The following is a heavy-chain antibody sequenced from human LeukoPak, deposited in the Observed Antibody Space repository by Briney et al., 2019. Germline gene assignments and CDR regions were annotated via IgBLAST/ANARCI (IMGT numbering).Heavy chain of an antibody. V-gene: IGHV3-21*01. CDR2: ITSSSNYI. Sequence: GGSLRLSCVASGFTFRSYSMNWVRQAPGKGLEWVSSITSSSNYIYYADSVKGRFTISRDNAKNSLYLQMNSLRAEDTAVYYCAGGNFGYWLDPWGQGTLVTVSS. CDR3: AGGNFGYWLDP. CDR1: GFTFRSYS. J-gene: IGHJ5*02. D-gene: IGHD4-23*01.